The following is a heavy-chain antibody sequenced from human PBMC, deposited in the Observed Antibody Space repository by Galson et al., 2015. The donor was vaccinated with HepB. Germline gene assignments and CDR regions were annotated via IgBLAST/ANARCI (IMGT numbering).Heavy chain of an antibody. CDR1: GGSISSYY. J-gene: IGHJ6*02. CDR3: ARERSYGDYLRLYYYYGMDV. D-gene: IGHD4-17*01. V-gene: IGHV4-59*12. CDR2: IYYSGST. Sequence: SETLSLTCTVSGGSISSYYWSWIRQPPGKGLEWIGYIYYSGSTNYNPSLKSRVTISVDTSKNQFSLKLSSVTAADTAVYYCARERSYGDYLRLYYYYGMDVWGQGTTVTVSS.